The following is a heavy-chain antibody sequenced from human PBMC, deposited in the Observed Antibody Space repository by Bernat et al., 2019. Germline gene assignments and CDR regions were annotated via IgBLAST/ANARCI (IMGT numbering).Heavy chain of an antibody. J-gene: IGHJ4*02. V-gene: IGHV3-30*18. Sequence: QVQLVESGGGVVQPGRSLRLSCAASGFTFRSYGMHWVRQAPGKGLEWVAVISYDGSNKYYADSVKGRFTISRDNSKNTLYLQMNSLRAEDTAVYYCAKDGDIVVVPAADKYYFDYWGQGTLVTVSS. CDR2: ISYDGSNK. CDR3: AKDGDIVVVPAADKYYFDY. D-gene: IGHD2-2*01. CDR1: GFTFRSYG.